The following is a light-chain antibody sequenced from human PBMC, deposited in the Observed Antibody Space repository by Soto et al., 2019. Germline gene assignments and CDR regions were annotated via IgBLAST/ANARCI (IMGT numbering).Light chain of an antibody. CDR1: SSDVGGYNY. V-gene: IGLV2-14*01. J-gene: IGLJ1*01. Sequence: QSALTQPASVSVSPGQSITISCTGTSSDVGGYNYVSWYQQHPGKAPKLMIYEVSNRPSGVSNRLSGSKSGNTASLTISGLHAEDEADYYCSSYTSSSTLYVFGTGTKLTVL. CDR2: EVS. CDR3: SSYTSSSTLYV.